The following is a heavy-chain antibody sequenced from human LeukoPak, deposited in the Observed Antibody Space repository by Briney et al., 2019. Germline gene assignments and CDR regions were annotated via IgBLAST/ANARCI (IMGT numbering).Heavy chain of an antibody. D-gene: IGHD1-26*01. V-gene: IGHV1-46*01. Sequence: GASVKVSCKASRYTFTTYYMHWVRQAPGQGLEWMATINPSGGSTTYAQKFQGGVTVTRDTSTSTVYMELSSLTSEDTAVYYCASGTYFPDWGQGTLVTVSS. J-gene: IGHJ1*01. CDR3: ASGTYFPD. CDR1: RYTFTTYY. CDR2: INPSGGST.